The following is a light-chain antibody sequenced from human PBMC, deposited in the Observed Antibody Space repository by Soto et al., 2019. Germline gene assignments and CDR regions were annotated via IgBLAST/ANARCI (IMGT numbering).Light chain of an antibody. CDR3: QQTYSTLYT. V-gene: IGKV1-39*01. J-gene: IGKJ2*01. Sequence: GDRVTITCRASRSITRYLNWYQQKPGKAPKLLIYAGSTLESGVPSRFSGSGSETDFTLTINSLQPDDFATYYCQQTYSTLYTFGQGTKL. CDR1: RSITRY. CDR2: AGS.